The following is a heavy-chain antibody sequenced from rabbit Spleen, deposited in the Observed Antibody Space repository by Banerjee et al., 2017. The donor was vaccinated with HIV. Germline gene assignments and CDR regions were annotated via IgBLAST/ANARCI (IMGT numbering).Heavy chain of an antibody. V-gene: IGHV1S45*01. J-gene: IGHJ6*01. D-gene: IGHD1-1*01. CDR3: AREDVGGSVSL. CDR1: GFSFSNKAV. Sequence: QEQLEESGGGLVQPEGSLKLSCTASGFSFSNKAVMCWVRQAPGKGLEWIACINAITGKAVYASWAKGRFTISRDNAQKTVDLQMNSLTAADTATYFCAREDVGGSVSLWGPGTLVTVS. CDR2: INAITGKA.